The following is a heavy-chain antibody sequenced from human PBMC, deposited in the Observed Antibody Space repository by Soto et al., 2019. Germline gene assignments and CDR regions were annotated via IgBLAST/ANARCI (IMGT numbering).Heavy chain of an antibody. D-gene: IGHD3-10*01. V-gene: IGHV1-18*01. CDR3: ARGRYGAY. CDR1: GYAFTTYG. Sequence: QVHLVQSGAEVKKPGAAVKVSCQGSGYAFTTYGITWVRQAPGQGLEWMGWISAHNGNTNYAQKLQGRVTVTRDTSTSTAYMELSSLRYDDTAVYYCARGRYGAYWGQGALVTVSS. J-gene: IGHJ4*02. CDR2: ISAHNGNT.